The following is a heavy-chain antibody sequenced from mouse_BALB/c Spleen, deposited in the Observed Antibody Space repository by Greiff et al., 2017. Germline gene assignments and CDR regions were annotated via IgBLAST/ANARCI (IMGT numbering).Heavy chain of an antibody. J-gene: IGHJ3*01. D-gene: IGHD2-3*01. CDR3: ARHSYEGGFAY. Sequence: EVMLVESGGGLVQPGGSRKLSCAASGFTFSSFGMHWVRQAPEKGLEWVAYISSGSSTIYYPDTVKGRFTISRDNAKNTLYLQMSSLKSEDTALYYCARHSYEGGFAYWGQGTLVTVSA. CDR2: ISSGSSTI. CDR1: GFTFSSFG. V-gene: IGHV5-17*03.